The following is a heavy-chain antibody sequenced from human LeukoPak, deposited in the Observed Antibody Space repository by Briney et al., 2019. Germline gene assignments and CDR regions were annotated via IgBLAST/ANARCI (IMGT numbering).Heavy chain of an antibody. CDR3: ARVYGSGSFNL. J-gene: IGHJ5*02. D-gene: IGHD3-10*01. CDR2: IYDGDNA. Sequence: GGSLRLSCVASGFALSTTYMSWVHQAPGKGLEWVSVIYDGDNANYGDSVEGRFTVSRDFSTHTLYLQMNSLRVDDTAVYYCARVYGSGSFNLWGQGTLVTVSS. CDR1: GFALSTTY. V-gene: IGHV3-66*01.